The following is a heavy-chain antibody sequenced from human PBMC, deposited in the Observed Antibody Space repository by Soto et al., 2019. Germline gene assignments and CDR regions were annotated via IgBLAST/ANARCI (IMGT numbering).Heavy chain of an antibody. V-gene: IGHV1-69*01. Sequence: QVQLVQSGAEVKKPGSSVKVSCKASGGTFNNYAISWVRQAPGQGLEWMGGIIPIIGAADYAHKFQGRLAICADGSTGTTFMELSCPKSEDTALYYCARGGVDVVATSAFDYWGQGTLVTVSS. J-gene: IGHJ4*02. CDR3: ARGGVDVVATSAFDY. D-gene: IGHD5-12*01. CDR2: IIPIIGAA. CDR1: GGTFNNYA.